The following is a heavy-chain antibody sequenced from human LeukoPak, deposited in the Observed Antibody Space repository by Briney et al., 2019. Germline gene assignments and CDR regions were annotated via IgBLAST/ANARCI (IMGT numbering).Heavy chain of an antibody. CDR2: IRSKADGGTP. V-gene: IGHV3-15*07. Sequence: PGGSLRLSCSASGFTFGGYAMHWVRQAPGKGLEWVGHIRSKADGGTPDYIAPVKGRSTISRDDSKDTLYLQMNSLNTEDTAMYYCTTRSPARYCSDGACYSSADYWGQGTLVTVSS. J-gene: IGHJ4*02. CDR3: TTRSPARYCSDGACYSSADY. D-gene: IGHD2-15*01. CDR1: GFTFGGYA.